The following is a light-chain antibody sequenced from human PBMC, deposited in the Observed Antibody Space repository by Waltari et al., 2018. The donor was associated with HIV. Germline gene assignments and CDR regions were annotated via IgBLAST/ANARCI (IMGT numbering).Light chain of an antibody. J-gene: IGLJ3*02. CDR2: VVN. Sequence: QSALTQPAAVSGSPGQSISISCTGTSADIGSYNYVSWYQQLPGKAPKLLIYVVNYRSSGVSNRFSGSKSGNTASLTISGLQAEDEADYYCCSYTSTSTMFGGGTKLTVL. V-gene: IGLV2-14*03. CDR1: SADIGSYNY. CDR3: CSYTSTSTM.